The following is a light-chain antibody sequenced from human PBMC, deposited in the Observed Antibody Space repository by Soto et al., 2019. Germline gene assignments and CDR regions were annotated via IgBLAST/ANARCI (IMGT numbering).Light chain of an antibody. CDR1: QTISSF. J-gene: IGKJ1*01. CDR3: QQSYSTRTWT. V-gene: IGKV1-39*01. CDR2: AAS. Sequence: DIQMTQAPSSLSASVGDRVTITCRASQTISSFLNWYQQKPGIAPKLLSYAASSLQSGVPSMFSGSVSGTDFTLTISSLQPEDFATYYCQQSYSTRTWTFGQGTKGEIK.